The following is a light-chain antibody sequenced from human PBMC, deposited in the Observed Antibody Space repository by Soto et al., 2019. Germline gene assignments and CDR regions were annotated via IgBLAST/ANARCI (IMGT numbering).Light chain of an antibody. CDR3: CSYAGSSTSWV. V-gene: IGLV2-23*02. CDR2: EVS. Sequence: QSVLTQPASVSGSPGQSITISCTGTSSDVGSYNLVSWYQQHPGKAPKLMIYEVSKRPSGVSNRFSGSKSGNTASLTISGLQAGDEADYYCCSYAGSSTSWVFGGGTKRTVL. CDR1: SSDVGSYNL. J-gene: IGLJ3*02.